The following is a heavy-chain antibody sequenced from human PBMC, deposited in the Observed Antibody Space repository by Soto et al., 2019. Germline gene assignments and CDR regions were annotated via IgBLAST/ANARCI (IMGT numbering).Heavy chain of an antibody. J-gene: IGHJ6*04. Sequence: QVQLVQSGAEVKKPGSSVKVSCKASGGTFSSYAISWVRQAPGQGLEWMGGIIPIFGTANYAQKFQGRVTITADKSTSTAYRELSSLRPENTAVYYCAWAETAMVTRSYSYGMDVWAKGTTVTVSS. CDR2: IIPIFGTA. V-gene: IGHV1-69*06. D-gene: IGHD5-18*01. CDR1: GGTFSSYA. CDR3: AWAETAMVTRSYSYGMDV.